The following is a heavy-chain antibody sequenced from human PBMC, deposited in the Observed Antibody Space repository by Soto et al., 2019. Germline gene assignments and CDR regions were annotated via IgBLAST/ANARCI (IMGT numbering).Heavy chain of an antibody. D-gene: IGHD2-21*02. CDR2: ISSSSENI. CDR3: ARLPKGSVVTG. V-gene: IGHV3-48*02. Sequence: VQLVESGGGVVSPGGSLRLSCVGSGFSFRDHSMNWVRQPPGKGLQWISYISSSSENIYYADSVKGRFTVSRDNAKNTLFLQMNSLRDDDSAIYYCARLPKGSVVTGWGQESLVTVSS. J-gene: IGHJ4*01. CDR1: GFSFRDHS.